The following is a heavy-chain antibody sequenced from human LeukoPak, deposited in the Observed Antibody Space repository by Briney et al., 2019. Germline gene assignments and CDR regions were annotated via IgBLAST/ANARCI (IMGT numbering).Heavy chain of an antibody. V-gene: IGHV1-69*13. CDR1: GGTFSSYA. Sequence: ASVKVSCKASGGTFSSYAISWVRQAPGQGLEWVGGIIPIFGTANYAQKFQGRVTITADESTSTAYMELSSLRSEDTAVYYCARGYGYCSGGSCPFDYWGQGTLVTVSS. CDR2: IIPIFGTA. J-gene: IGHJ4*02. CDR3: ARGYGYCSGGSCPFDY. D-gene: IGHD2-15*01.